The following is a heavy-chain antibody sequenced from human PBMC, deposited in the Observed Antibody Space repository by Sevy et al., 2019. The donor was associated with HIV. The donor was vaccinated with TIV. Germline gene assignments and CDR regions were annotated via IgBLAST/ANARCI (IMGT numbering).Heavy chain of an antibody. Sequence: GGSLRLSCAASGFTFSSYAMHWVRQAPGKGLEWVSAISNSGSDTKYAGSVKGRVTISRDNSKNTLYVQMNSLSAEDTAVYYCAKDRITVIGDAFDLWGQGTMVTVSS. V-gene: IGHV3-23*01. CDR3: AKDRITVIGDAFDL. J-gene: IGHJ3*01. D-gene: IGHD4-17*01. CDR1: GFTFSSYA. CDR2: ISNSGSDT.